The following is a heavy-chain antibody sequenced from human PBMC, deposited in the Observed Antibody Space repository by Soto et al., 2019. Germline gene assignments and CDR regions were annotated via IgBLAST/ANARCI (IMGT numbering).Heavy chain of an antibody. CDR2: ISSSSSYI. J-gene: IGHJ4*02. CDR3: ARDNLQTDCSGGSCYPYFDY. CDR1: GFTFSSYS. Sequence: GGSLRLSCAASGFTFSSYSMNWVRQAPGKGLEWVSSISSSSSYIYYADSVKGRFTISRDNAKNSLYLQMNSLRAEDTAVYYCARDNLQTDCSGGSCYPYFDYWGQGTLVTVSS. V-gene: IGHV3-21*01. D-gene: IGHD2-15*01.